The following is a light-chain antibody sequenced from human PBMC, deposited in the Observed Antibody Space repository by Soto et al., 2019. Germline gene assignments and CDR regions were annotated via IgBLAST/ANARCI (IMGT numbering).Light chain of an antibody. J-gene: IGLJ1*01. CDR2: DVS. Sequence: QSALTQPRSVSGSPGQSVTISCTGTSSDVGGYNYVSWYQQHPGKAPKLMIYDVSKRPSGVPDRFSGSKSGNTASLTISGLQAEDEADYYCCSYADSYTFGGYVFGTGTKVTVL. CDR1: SSDVGGYNY. V-gene: IGLV2-11*01. CDR3: CSYADSYTFGGYV.